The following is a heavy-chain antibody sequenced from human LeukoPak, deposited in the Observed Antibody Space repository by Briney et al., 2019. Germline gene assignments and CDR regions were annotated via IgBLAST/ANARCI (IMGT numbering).Heavy chain of an antibody. J-gene: IGHJ5*02. Sequence: SVKVSCKASGGTFSSYAISWVRQAPGQGLEWMGGIIPIFGTANYAQKFQGRVTITTDESTSTAYMELSSLRSEDTAVYYCARGIAAAGQNWFDPWGQGTLVAVSS. CDR2: IIPIFGTA. D-gene: IGHD6-13*01. CDR3: ARGIAAAGQNWFDP. CDR1: GGTFSSYA. V-gene: IGHV1-69*05.